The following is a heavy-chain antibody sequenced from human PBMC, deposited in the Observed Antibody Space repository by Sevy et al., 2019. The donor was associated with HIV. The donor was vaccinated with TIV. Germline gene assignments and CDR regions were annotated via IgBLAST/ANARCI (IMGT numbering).Heavy chain of an antibody. V-gene: IGHV3-23*01. J-gene: IGHJ4*02. D-gene: IGHD3-3*01. CDR2: ISSNGLST. CDR3: ARDGPRDFWSAYSAGYFDY. CDR1: GFRFDYYA. Sequence: GGSLRLSCAVSGFRFDYYAMTWVRQAPGKGLEWVSTISSNGLSTYYTDSVKGRFTIFRDKFKNTLYLQMNSLRVEDTAGYFCARDGPRDFWSAYSAGYFDYWGQGSLVTVSS.